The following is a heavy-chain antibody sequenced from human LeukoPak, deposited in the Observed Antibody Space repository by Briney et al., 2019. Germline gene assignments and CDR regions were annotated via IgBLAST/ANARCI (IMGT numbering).Heavy chain of an antibody. V-gene: IGHV4-59*01. CDR1: AASISSYY. J-gene: IGHJ4*02. D-gene: IGHD3-10*01. Sequence: KPSQTLSLTCTLAAASISSYYWSSTRQPPGKGLEWLGFIYYSGTTNNNTPLKGQVTISVDTSKNQFSLKLSSVTAEDTAVYYCARALWFGELYYFDYWGQGTLVTVSS. CDR2: IYYSGTT. CDR3: ARALWFGELYYFDY.